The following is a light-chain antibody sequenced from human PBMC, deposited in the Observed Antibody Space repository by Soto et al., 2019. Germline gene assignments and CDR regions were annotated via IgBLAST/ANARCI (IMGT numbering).Light chain of an antibody. CDR2: AAS. Sequence: EVVLTQSPGTLSLSPGERATLSCRAIQSVAANYLAWYQQKPGQAPRLLIYAASNRATGIPARFSGSGSGTDFTLTISSLGPEDFAVYYCQQRNNWPPGITFGQGTRLEIK. J-gene: IGKJ5*01. CDR3: QQRNNWPPGIT. CDR1: QSVAANY. V-gene: IGKV3-11*01.